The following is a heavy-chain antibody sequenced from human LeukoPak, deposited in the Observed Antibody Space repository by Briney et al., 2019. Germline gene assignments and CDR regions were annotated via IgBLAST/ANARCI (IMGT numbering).Heavy chain of an antibody. D-gene: IGHD3-3*01. CDR1: GYTLTELA. V-gene: IGHV1-24*01. CDR3: ATYSGYYYY. J-gene: IGHJ4*02. CDR2: FDPEDGET. Sequence: ASVKVSCKVSGYTLTELAMHWVRQAPGEGLEWMGGFDPEDGETVYAQKFQGRVTMTEDTSTDTAYMELSSLSSEVTAVYFCATYSGYYYYWGQGTLVTVSS.